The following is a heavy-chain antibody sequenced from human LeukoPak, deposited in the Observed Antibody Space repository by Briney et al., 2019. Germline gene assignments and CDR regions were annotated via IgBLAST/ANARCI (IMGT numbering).Heavy chain of an antibody. J-gene: IGHJ4*02. CDR1: GASISSSNSY. CDR2: IYYSGNT. D-gene: IGHD3/OR15-3a*01. CDR3: AGQTGSGLFILP. Sequence: SETLSLTCSVSGASISSSNSYWGWIRQPPGKGLEWIGSIYYSGNTYYNASLKSQVSISIDTSKNQFSLRLTSVTAADTAVYYCAGQTGSGLFILPGGQGTLVTVSS. V-gene: IGHV4-39*01.